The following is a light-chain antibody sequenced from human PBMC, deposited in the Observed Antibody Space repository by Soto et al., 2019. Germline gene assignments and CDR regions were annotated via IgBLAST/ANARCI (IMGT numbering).Light chain of an antibody. J-gene: IGKJ4*01. Sequence: EIVMTQSPATLSVSPGERATLSCRVSQSMNSNLAWYQQKPGQALRLLIYGTSTRATGIPARFSGSGSGTEFTLTISSLQSEDFAVYYCQQYHDWPLTFGGGTKVEIK. CDR2: GTS. V-gene: IGKV3-15*01. CDR3: QQYHDWPLT. CDR1: QSMNSN.